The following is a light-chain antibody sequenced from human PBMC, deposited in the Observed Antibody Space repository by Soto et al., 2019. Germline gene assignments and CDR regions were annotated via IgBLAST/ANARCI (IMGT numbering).Light chain of an antibody. CDR3: QQRSNWRYT. J-gene: IGKJ2*01. CDR2: DAS. CDR1: PSVSSY. Sequence: EIVLTQSPATLSLSPGERATLSCRASPSVSSYLAWYQQKPGQAPRLLIYDASNRATGIPARFSGSGSGTDFTLTISSLEPEEFAVYYCQQRSNWRYTFGQGTKLEIK. V-gene: IGKV3-11*01.